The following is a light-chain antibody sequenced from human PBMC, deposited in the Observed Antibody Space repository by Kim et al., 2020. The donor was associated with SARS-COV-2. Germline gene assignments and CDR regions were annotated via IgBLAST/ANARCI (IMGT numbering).Light chain of an antibody. Sequence: LSASVGSRVTITCRASQSISSWLAWYQQKPGRAPKLLIYKASNLGSGVPSRFSGSGSGTEFTLTITSLQPDDFATYYCQQYDTYATFGQGTKLEI. J-gene: IGKJ1*01. V-gene: IGKV1-5*03. CDR1: QSISSW. CDR3: QQYDTYAT. CDR2: KAS.